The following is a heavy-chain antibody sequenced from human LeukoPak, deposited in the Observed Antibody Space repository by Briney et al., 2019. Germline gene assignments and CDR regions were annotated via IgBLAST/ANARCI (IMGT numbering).Heavy chain of an antibody. CDR3: AAGYCSSTSCYRPGAFDI. CDR2: IIPIFGTA. V-gene: IGHV1-69*13. J-gene: IGHJ3*02. CDR1: GYTFTSYG. D-gene: IGHD2-2*01. Sequence: GASVKVSCKASGYTFTSYGISWVRQAPGQGLEWMGGIIPIFGTANYAQKFQGRVTITADESTSTAYMELSSLRSEDTAVYYCAAGYCSSTSCYRPGAFDIWGQGTMVTVSS.